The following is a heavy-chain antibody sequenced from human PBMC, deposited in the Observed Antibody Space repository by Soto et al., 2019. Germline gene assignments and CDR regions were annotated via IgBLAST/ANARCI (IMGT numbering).Heavy chain of an antibody. Sequence: QVQLVQSGAEVKKPGASVKVSCKASGYTFTSYGISWVRQAPGQGPERMGWISAYNGNTNYAQKLQGRVTMTTDTSTSTAYMELRSLRSDDTAVYYCARTLAAAGAMAAYYFDYWGQGTLVTVSS. D-gene: IGHD6-13*01. V-gene: IGHV1-18*01. CDR3: ARTLAAAGAMAAYYFDY. CDR1: GYTFTSYG. CDR2: ISAYNGNT. J-gene: IGHJ4*02.